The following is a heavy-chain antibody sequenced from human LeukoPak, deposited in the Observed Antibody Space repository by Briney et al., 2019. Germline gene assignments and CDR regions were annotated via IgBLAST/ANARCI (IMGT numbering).Heavy chain of an antibody. D-gene: IGHD3-10*01. Sequence: GGSLRLSCAASGFSVTSNYMSWVRQAPGKGLEWVSIIYSDGNTYYSDSVKGQFTISRDNSKNTLHLQMNSLRAEDTAVYYCAGDGLRSSGTPYYYQYMDVWGKGTTVTVSS. J-gene: IGHJ6*03. CDR3: AGDGLRSSGTPYYYQYMDV. V-gene: IGHV3-53*01. CDR1: GFSVTSNY. CDR2: IYSDGNT.